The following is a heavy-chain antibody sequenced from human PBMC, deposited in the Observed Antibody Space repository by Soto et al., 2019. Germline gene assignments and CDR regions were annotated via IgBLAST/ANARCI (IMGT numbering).Heavy chain of an antibody. V-gene: IGHV1-18*01. CDR1: GYTFTSYG. D-gene: IGHD3-10*01. CDR2: ISAYNGNT. Sequence: QVQLVQSGAEVKKPGASVTVSCKASGYTFTSYGTSWVRQAPGQGLEWRGWISAYNGNTNYAQKLQGRVTITTDTSTSTAYLGLRSLRAGEAAVYYCARDLGYYYGSEVCDPWGKGSLVTVSS. J-gene: IGHJ5*02. CDR3: ARDLGYYYGSEVCDP.